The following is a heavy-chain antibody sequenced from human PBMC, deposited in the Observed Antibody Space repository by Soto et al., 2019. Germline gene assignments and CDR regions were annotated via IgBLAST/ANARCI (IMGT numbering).Heavy chain of an antibody. CDR3: ARVVVAATRPGTFDI. Sequence: EVQLLESGGGLVQPGGSLRLSCAASGFTFSSYAMSWVRQAPGKGLEWVSAISGSGGSTYYADSVKGRLTISRDNSKNTLYLQMNSLRAEDTAVYYCARVVVAATRPGTFDIWGQGTMVTVSS. J-gene: IGHJ3*02. V-gene: IGHV3-23*01. CDR2: ISGSGGST. D-gene: IGHD2-15*01. CDR1: GFTFSSYA.